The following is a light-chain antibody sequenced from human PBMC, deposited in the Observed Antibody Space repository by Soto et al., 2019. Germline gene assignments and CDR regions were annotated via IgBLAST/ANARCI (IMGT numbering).Light chain of an antibody. J-gene: IGLJ2*01. CDR2: DVN. CDR3: TSGTTSTPMI. Sequence: QSALTQPASVSGSPGQSITISCTGTRSDIGAYNFVSWYQQHPGEVPKLIIYDVNVRPSGVSNRFSGSKSGNTASLTISGLQAEDEADYYCTSGTTSTPMIFGRGTQLTVL. CDR1: RSDIGAYNF. V-gene: IGLV2-14*03.